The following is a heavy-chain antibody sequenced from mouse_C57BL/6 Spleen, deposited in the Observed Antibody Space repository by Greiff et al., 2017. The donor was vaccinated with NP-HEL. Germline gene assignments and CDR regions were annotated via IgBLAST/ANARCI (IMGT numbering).Heavy chain of an antibody. J-gene: IGHJ4*01. V-gene: IGHV1-64*01. CDR3: ARDDGPYYYAMDY. CDR2: IHPNSGST. CDR1: GYTFTSYW. D-gene: IGHD2-3*01. Sequence: QVQLKQPGAELVKPGASVKLSCKASGYTFTSYWMHWVKQRPGQGLEWIGMIHPNSGSTNYNEKFKSKATLTVDKSSSTAYMQLSSLTSEDSAVYYCARDDGPYYYAMDYWGQGTSVTVSS.